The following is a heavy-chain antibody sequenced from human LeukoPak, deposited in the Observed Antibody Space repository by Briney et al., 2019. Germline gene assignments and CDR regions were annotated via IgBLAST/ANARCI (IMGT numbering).Heavy chain of an antibody. V-gene: IGHV4-34*01. CDR1: GGSFSGYY. Sequence: PSETLSLTCAVYGGSFSGYYWSWIRQPPGKGLEWIGEINHSGSTNYNPSLKSRVTISVDTSKNQFPLKLSSVTAADTAVYYCATGELGPYDAFDIWGQGTMVTVSS. D-gene: IGHD7-27*01. CDR2: INHSGST. J-gene: IGHJ3*02. CDR3: ATGELGPYDAFDI.